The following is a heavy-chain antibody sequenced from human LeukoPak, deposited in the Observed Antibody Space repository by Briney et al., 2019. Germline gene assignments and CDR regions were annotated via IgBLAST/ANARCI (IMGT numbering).Heavy chain of an antibody. J-gene: IGHJ6*03. D-gene: IGHD3-10*01. CDR2: IYYTGST. CDR3: ARTTGSFYFYYYMDV. Sequence: PSETLSLTCTVSGGSIRSSSYYWGCIRQPPGKGLEWIGSIYYTGSTYYNPSLKSRVTISVDTSKNQFSLRLSSVTAADRAVYYCARTTGSFYFYYYMDVWGKGTTVTISS. V-gene: IGHV4-39*07. CDR1: GGSIRSSSYY.